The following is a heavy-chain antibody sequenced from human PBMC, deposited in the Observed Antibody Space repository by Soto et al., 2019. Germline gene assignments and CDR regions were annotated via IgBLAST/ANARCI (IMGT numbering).Heavy chain of an antibody. Sequence: EEQLVESGGGLVQPGGSLRLSCVASGFNFNYYEMNWVRQAPGKGLEWLSYIGSSGTTVYYADSVKGRFIISRDNAKNSLYLRMNSLRVEDTAVYDCARDRVAGRSIRAGFEMWGQGTMVTVSS. CDR2: IGSSGTTV. CDR1: GFNFNYYE. J-gene: IGHJ3*02. V-gene: IGHV3-48*03. CDR3: ARDRVAGRSIRAGFEM. D-gene: IGHD2-21*01.